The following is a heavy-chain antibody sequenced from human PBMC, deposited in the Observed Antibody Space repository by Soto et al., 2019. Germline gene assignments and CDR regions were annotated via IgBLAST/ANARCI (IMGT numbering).Heavy chain of an antibody. CDR2: IKSKTDGGTT. Sequence: GGSLRLSCAASGFTFSNAWMNWVRQAPGKGLEWVGRIKSKTDGGTTDYAAPVKGRFTISRDDSKNTLYLQMNSLKTEDTAVYYCTTDPPLTYSSSWREGYYYYGMDVWGQGTTVTVSS. CDR1: GFTFSNAW. V-gene: IGHV3-15*07. J-gene: IGHJ6*02. D-gene: IGHD6-13*01. CDR3: TTDPPLTYSSSWREGYYYYGMDV.